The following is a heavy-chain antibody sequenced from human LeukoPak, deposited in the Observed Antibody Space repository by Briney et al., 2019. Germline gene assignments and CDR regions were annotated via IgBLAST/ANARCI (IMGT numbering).Heavy chain of an antibody. V-gene: IGHV4-59*01. CDR2: IYYSGST. D-gene: IGHD6-13*01. CDR3: ARRYSSSLWNWFDP. CDR1: GGSISSYY. Sequence: SETLSLTCTVSGGSISSYYWSWVRQPPGKGLEWIGYIYYSGSTNYNPSLKSRVTISVDTSKNQFSLKLSSVTAAGTAVYYCARRYSSSLWNWFDPWGQGTLVTVSS. J-gene: IGHJ5*02.